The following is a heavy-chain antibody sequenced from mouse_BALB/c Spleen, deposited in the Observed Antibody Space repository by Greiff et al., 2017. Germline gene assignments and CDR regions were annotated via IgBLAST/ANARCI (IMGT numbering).Heavy chain of an antibody. CDR3: ARLPHRYDAMDY. CDR2: IWSDGST. V-gene: IGHV2-6-2*01. J-gene: IGHJ4*01. Sequence: VKLQESGPDLVAPSQSLSITCTVSGFSLTSYGVHWVRQPPGKGLEWLVVIWSDGSTTYNSALKSRLSISKDNSKSQVFLKMNSLQTDDTAMYYCARLPHRYDAMDYWGQGTSVTVSS. CDR1: GFSLTSYG. D-gene: IGHD2-14*01.